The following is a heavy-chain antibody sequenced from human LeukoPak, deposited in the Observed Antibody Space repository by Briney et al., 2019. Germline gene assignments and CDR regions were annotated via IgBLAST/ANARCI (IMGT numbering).Heavy chain of an antibody. J-gene: IGHJ4*02. Sequence: GGSLRLSCAASGFTFNTYRMSWVRQAPGKGLEWVANIKHDGSEENYVDSVKGRFPISRDNAKGSLSLQMNRLRGEDTAVYYCARDLYYYDSSGYYRGLDYWGQGTLVTVSS. D-gene: IGHD3-22*01. CDR3: ARDLYYYDSSGYYRGLDY. CDR2: IKHDGSEE. V-gene: IGHV3-7*01. CDR1: GFTFNTYR.